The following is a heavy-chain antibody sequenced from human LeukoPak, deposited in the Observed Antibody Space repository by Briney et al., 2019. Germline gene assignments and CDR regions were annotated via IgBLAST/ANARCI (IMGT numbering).Heavy chain of an antibody. CDR2: ISAYNGNT. CDR1: GYTFTSYG. CDR3: ARDYYDSSGYYSPLNY. D-gene: IGHD3-22*01. J-gene: IGHJ4*02. V-gene: IGHV1-18*01. Sequence: ASVKVSCKASGYTFTSYGISWVRQAPGQGLEWMGWISAYNGNTNYAQKLQGRVTMTTDTSTSTAYMELRSLRSDDKAVYYCARDYYDSSGYYSPLNYWGQGTLVTVSS.